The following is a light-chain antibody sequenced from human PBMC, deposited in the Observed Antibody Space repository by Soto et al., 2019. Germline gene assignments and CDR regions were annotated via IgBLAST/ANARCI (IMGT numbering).Light chain of an antibody. Sequence: SYELTHPPSVSVSPGQTARITCSGDALPKQYAYWYQQKPGQAPVLVIYKDRERPSGIPERFSGSSSGTTVTLTIGGVQAEDEADYYCQSADSSGTYVVFGGGTKLTVL. CDR3: QSADSSGTYVV. CDR1: ALPKQY. CDR2: KDR. J-gene: IGLJ2*01. V-gene: IGLV3-25*03.